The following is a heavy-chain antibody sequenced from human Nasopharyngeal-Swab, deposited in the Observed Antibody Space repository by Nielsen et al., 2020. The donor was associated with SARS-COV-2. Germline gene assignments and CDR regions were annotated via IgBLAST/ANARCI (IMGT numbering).Heavy chain of an antibody. J-gene: IGHJ3*02. CDR3: ARTLGRNYEERDAFDI. D-gene: IGHD1-7*01. CDR2: IDWDDDK. CDR1: GFSLSTSGMC. Sequence: SGPTLVKPTQTLTLTCTFSGFSLSTSGMCVGWIRQPPGKALEWLARIDWDDDKYYSTSLKTRLTISKDTSKNQVVLTLTNMDPVDTATYYCARTLGRNYEERDAFDIWGQGTMVTVSS. V-gene: IGHV2-70*11.